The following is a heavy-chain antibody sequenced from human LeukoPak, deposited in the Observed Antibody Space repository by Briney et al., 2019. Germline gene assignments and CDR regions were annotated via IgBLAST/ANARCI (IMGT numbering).Heavy chain of an antibody. D-gene: IGHD2-21*02. J-gene: IGHJ4*02. CDR1: GFTFSSYN. V-gene: IGHV3-21*04. Sequence: GGSLRLSCAASGFTFSSYNMNWVRQAPGKGLEWVSSISSSGTYIYYVDSVKGRFTISRDNAKNSLYLQMNSLRAEDTAVYYCAKSIGRKKHIVVVTAILDYWGQGTLVTVSS. CDR2: ISSSGTYI. CDR3: AKSIGRKKHIVVVTAILDY.